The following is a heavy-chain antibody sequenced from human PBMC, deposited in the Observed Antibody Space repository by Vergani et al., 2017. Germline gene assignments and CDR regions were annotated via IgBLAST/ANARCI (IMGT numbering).Heavy chain of an antibody. V-gene: IGHV3-23*01. Sequence: EVQLLESGGGLVQPGGSLRLSCAASGFTFSSYAMSWVRQAPGKGREWVSAISGSGGSTYYADSVKGRFTISRDNSKNPLYLQMNSLRAEDAAVYYCAKETDFWSVLGYYDKMDFWGKGTTVTVSS. D-gene: IGHD3-3*01. J-gene: IGHJ6*04. CDR1: GFTFSSYA. CDR3: AKETDFWSVLGYYDKMDF. CDR2: ISGSGGST.